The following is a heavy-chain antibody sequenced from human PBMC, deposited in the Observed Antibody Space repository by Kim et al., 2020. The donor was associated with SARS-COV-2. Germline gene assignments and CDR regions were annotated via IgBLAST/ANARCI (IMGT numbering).Heavy chain of an antibody. Sequence: ASVKVSCKASGYTFTSYYMHWVRQAPGQGLEWMGIINPSGGSTSYAQKFQGRVTMTRDTSTSTVYMELSSLRSEDTAVYYCARDLKLYSSSRDLGYWGQGTLVTVSS. CDR1: GYTFTSYY. CDR2: INPSGGST. J-gene: IGHJ4*02. D-gene: IGHD6-13*01. V-gene: IGHV1-46*01. CDR3: ARDLKLYSSSRDLGY.